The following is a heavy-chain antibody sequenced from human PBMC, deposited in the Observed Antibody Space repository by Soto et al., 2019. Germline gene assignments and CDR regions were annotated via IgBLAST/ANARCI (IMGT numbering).Heavy chain of an antibody. CDR3: ARTVQAVTFGGPESTHDAFDI. Sequence: GGSLRLSCAASGFTFSSYEMNWVRQAPGKGLEWVSYISSSGSTIYYADSVKGRFTISRDNAKNSLYLQMNSLRAEDTAVYYCARTVQAVTFGGPESTHDAFDIWGQGTMVTVSS. CDR2: ISSSGSTI. CDR1: GFTFSSYE. D-gene: IGHD3-16*01. V-gene: IGHV3-48*03. J-gene: IGHJ3*02.